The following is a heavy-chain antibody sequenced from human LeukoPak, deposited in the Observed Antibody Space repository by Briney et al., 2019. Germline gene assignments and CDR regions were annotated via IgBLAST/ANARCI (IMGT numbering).Heavy chain of an antibody. CDR2: IYYSGST. CDR1: GGSISSYY. D-gene: IGHD5-12*01. CDR3: ARDRLEEGMDV. J-gene: IGHJ6*04. Sequence: SETLSLTCTVSGGSISSYYWSWIRQPPGKGLEWIGYIYYSGSTNYNPSLKSRVTISVDTSENQFSLKLSSVTAADTAVYYCARDRLEEGMDVWGKGTTVTVSS. V-gene: IGHV4-59*12.